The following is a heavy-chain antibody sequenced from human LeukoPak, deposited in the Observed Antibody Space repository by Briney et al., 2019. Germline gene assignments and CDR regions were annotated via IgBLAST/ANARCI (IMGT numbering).Heavy chain of an antibody. CDR1: GGSISSNSYY. CDR2: IYYSGSP. J-gene: IGHJ3*02. D-gene: IGHD1-26*01. V-gene: IGHV4-39*01. Sequence: PSETLSLTCTVSGGSISSNSYYWGWIRQPPGKGLEWIGSIYYSGSPYYNPSLKSRVTISVDTSKNQFSLKVDSVTAADTAVYYCARWTLRVGATRADAFDIWGQGTMVTVSS. CDR3: ARWTLRVGATRADAFDI.